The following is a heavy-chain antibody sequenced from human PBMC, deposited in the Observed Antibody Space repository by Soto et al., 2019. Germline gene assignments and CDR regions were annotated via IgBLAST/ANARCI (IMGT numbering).Heavy chain of an antibody. CDR3: ATYRKFFQI. V-gene: IGHV4-59*12. CDR1: GGSLTSYY. CDR2: IYYSGTT. Sequence: SETLSLTCTVSGGSLTSYYWSWFRLPPGKGLEWIAYIYYSGTTNYNPSLKSRVTISVDTPKNHFFLNLTSVTAADTAVYYCATYRKFFQIWGQGTKVTVSS. J-gene: IGHJ3*02.